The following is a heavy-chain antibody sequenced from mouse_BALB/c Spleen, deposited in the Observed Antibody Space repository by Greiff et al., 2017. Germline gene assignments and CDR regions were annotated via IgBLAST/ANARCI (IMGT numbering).Heavy chain of an antibody. Sequence: QVQLQQSGAELARPGASVKLSCKASGYTFTSYWMQWVKQRPGQGLEWIGAIYPGDGDTRYTQKFKGKATLTADKSSSTAYMQLSSLASEDSAVYYCARHAEDYAMDYWGQGTSVTVSS. CDR1: GYTFTSYW. CDR2: IYPGDGDT. J-gene: IGHJ4*01. V-gene: IGHV1-87*01. CDR3: ARHAEDYAMDY.